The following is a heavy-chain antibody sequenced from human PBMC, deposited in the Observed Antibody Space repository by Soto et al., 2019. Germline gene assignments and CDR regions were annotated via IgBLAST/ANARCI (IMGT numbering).Heavy chain of an antibody. CDR3: ARVSEHDSSSWWEGGFDP. CDR1: GYSFTSYW. CDR2: IYPGDSDT. Sequence: GESLKISCKGSGYSFTSYWIGWVRQMPGKGLEWMGIIYPGDSDTRYSPSFQGQVTISADKSISTAYLQWSSLKASDTAMYYCARVSEHDSSSWWEGGFDPWGQGTLVTVSS. V-gene: IGHV5-51*01. J-gene: IGHJ5*02. D-gene: IGHD6-13*01.